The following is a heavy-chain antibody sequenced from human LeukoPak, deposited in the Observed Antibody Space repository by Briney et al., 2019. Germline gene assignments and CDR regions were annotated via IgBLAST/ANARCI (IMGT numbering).Heavy chain of an antibody. J-gene: IGHJ6*02. D-gene: IGHD6-13*01. CDR3: ARGGGLTAATHYYYGLDV. Sequence: ASVKVSCKASGYTFTSYGISWVRQAPGQGLEWLGWINPNSGGANYAQDFQGRVTMTRDTSPGTAYMELSSLRSDDTAVYYCARGGGLTAATHYYYGLDVWGQGTTVTVSS. V-gene: IGHV1-2*02. CDR1: GYTFTSYG. CDR2: INPNSGGA.